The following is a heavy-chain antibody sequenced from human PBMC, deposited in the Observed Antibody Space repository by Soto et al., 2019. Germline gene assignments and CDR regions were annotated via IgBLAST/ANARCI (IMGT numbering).Heavy chain of an antibody. CDR1: GDTFTNHW. V-gene: IGHV5-10-1*01. Sequence: PGESLKISCHGSGDTFTNHWITWVRQMPGKGLEWMGRINPSDSHTNYSPSFQGHVTMSVDKSISTAYLQWSSLKASDSAMYYCARRASYYVSSGYFGTYWGQGTLVTVSS. CDR2: INPSDSHT. J-gene: IGHJ4*02. D-gene: IGHD3-22*01. CDR3: ARRASYYVSSGYFGTY.